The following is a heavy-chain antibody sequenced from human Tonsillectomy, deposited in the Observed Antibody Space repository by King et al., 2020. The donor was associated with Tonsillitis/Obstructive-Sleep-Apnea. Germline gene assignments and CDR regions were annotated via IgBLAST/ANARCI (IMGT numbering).Heavy chain of an antibody. V-gene: IGHV2-5*02. J-gene: IGHJ3*02. CDR3: AHRQIIVATPDAFDI. CDR2: IYWDDDK. D-gene: IGHD5-12*01. CDR1: GFSFSTSGVG. Sequence: VTLQESGPTLVKPTQTLTLTCTFSGFSFSTSGVGVGWIRQPPGKALEWLALIYWDDDKRYSPSLKNRLTITKDTSKNQVVLTMTNMDPVDTATYYCAHRQIIVATPDAFDIWGQGTMVTVSS.